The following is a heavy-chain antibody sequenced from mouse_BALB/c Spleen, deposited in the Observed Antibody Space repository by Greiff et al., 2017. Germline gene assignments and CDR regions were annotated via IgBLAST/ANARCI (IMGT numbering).Heavy chain of an antibody. D-gene: IGHD2-14*01. J-gene: IGHJ4*01. Sequence: VKVMESGPGLVAPSQSLSITCTVSGFSLTSYGVHWVRQPPGKGLEWLGVIWAGGSTNYNSALMSRLSISKDNSKSQVFLKMNSLQTDDTAMYYCARDTAYYRYGCMDYWGQGTSVTVSS. CDR2: IWAGGST. CDR1: GFSLTSYG. CDR3: ARDTAYYRYGCMDY. V-gene: IGHV2-9*02.